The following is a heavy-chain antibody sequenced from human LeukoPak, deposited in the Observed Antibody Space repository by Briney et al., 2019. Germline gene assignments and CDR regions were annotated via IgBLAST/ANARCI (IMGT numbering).Heavy chain of an antibody. D-gene: IGHD3-10*01. V-gene: IGHV4-59*08. Sequence: SETLSLTCTVSGDSISSYYWSWIRQPPGKGLEWIGYIYYSGSTNYNPSLKSRVTISVDTSKNQFSLKLSSVTAADTAVYYCARSYYYGSGGIDYWGQGTLVTVSS. J-gene: IGHJ4*02. CDR1: GDSISSYY. CDR2: IYYSGST. CDR3: ARSYYYGSGGIDY.